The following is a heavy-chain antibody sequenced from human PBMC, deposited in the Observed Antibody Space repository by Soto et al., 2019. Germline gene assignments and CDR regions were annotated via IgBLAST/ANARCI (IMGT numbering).Heavy chain of an antibody. CDR2: ISAYDANT. D-gene: IGHD1-26*01. Sequence: VQLVQSGAEVKRPGASVKVSCKASGYTFTNYGVIWVRQAPGQGLEWMGWISAYDANTKYAQKLQDRVTMTTDTSTTTAYMEVRSLRSDDTAIYYCARSNGDILRLADDAFDFWGQGTMVTVSS. CDR3: ARSNGDILRLADDAFDF. J-gene: IGHJ3*01. CDR1: GYTFTNYG. V-gene: IGHV1-18*01.